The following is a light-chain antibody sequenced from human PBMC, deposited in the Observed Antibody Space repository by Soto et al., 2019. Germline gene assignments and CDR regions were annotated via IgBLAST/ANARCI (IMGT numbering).Light chain of an antibody. V-gene: IGLV2-14*01. Sequence: QSALTQPASVSGSPGQSITISCTGTSSDVGGYNFVSWYQQYPVKAPKLMIYEVTNRPSGVSNRFSGSKSGNTASLTISGLQAEDEAYYYCYSYRGSNAWVFGGGTKLTVL. CDR1: SSDVGGYNF. J-gene: IGLJ3*02. CDR3: YSYRGSNAWV. CDR2: EVT.